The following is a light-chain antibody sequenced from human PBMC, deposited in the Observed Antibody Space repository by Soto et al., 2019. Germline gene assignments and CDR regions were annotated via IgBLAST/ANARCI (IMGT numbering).Light chain of an antibody. CDR1: QSVGNN. J-gene: IGKJ2*01. V-gene: IGKV3-15*01. CDR3: QHYNNWPYA. CDR2: GAS. Sequence: ETVMTQSPATLPVSPGERATLSCRASQSVGNNVAWFQQKPGQAPRLLIHGASDRATEVPVRFSGSGSGTEFTFTISSLQSEDFEVYYCQHYNNWPYALGQGTK.